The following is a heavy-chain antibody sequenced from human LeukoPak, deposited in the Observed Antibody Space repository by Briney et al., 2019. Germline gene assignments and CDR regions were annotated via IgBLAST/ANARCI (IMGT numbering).Heavy chain of an antibody. J-gene: IGHJ1*01. CDR1: GFSFSSYA. CDR3: AREVSVVRGVS. Sequence: WGSLRLSCAASGFSFSSYAMHWVGQAPGKGLEWVAVMSSDGTNTYYAASVKSRFTISRDISKNTLYLQMNSLRPEDTAVYYCAREVSVVRGVSWAQRSLVSVSS. D-gene: IGHD3-10*01. V-gene: IGHV3-30-3*01. CDR2: MSSDGTNT.